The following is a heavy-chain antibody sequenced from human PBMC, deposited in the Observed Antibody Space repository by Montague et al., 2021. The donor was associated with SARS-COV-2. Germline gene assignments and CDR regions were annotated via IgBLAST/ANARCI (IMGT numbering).Heavy chain of an antibody. Sequence: TLSLTCTVSGDSMTSGSHFWTWIRQPAGKGLEWIGHIQTSGTSNYNPSLRDRITLSIDTSRNQFSLELRSVTAADSAVYFCARDRPESWRISPGLAGLFATVVHSADGMDVWGRGTTVIVS. CDR1: GDSMTSGSHF. J-gene: IGHJ6*02. CDR2: IQTSGTS. CDR3: ARDRPESWRISPGLAGLFATVVHSADGMDV. V-gene: IGHV4-61*09. D-gene: IGHD3-22*01.